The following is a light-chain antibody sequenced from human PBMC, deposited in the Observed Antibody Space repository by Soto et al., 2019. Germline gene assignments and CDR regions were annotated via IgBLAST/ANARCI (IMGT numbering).Light chain of an antibody. CDR2: WAS. J-gene: IGKJ4*01. CDR3: QQYYVTPPT. Sequence: DIVMTKSQDSLDVSLGERATINCKSSRSVLFSSNSKNALAWYQQRSGQPPKLLIYWASTRESGVPDRFSGSGSGTDFTLTISTLQAEDVAVYYCQQYYVTPPTFGGGTKVEIK. CDR1: RSVLFSSNSKNA. V-gene: IGKV4-1*01.